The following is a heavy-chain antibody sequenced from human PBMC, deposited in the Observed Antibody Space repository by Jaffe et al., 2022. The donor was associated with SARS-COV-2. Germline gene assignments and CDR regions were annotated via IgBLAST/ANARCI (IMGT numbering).Heavy chain of an antibody. V-gene: IGHV4-59*01. Sequence: QVQLQESGPGLVKPSETLSLTCTVSGGSISSYYWSWIRQPPGKGLEWIGYIYYSGSTNYNPSLKSRVTISVDTSKNQFSLKLSSVTAADTAVYYCARAGQDLVGGWDYYFDYWGQGTLVTVSS. CDR3: ARAGQDLVGGWDYYFDY. D-gene: IGHD1-26*01. J-gene: IGHJ4*02. CDR2: IYYSGST. CDR1: GGSISSYY.